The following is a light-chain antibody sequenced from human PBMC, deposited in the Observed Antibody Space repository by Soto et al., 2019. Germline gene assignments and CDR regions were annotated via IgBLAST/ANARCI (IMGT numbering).Light chain of an antibody. J-gene: IGLJ3*02. CDR1: STDIGAFNY. CDR2: DVS. V-gene: IGLV2-14*03. Sequence: QSALTQPASVSGSPGQSITISCAGTSTDIGAFNYVSWYQHHPGKAPKLLIFDVSDRPSGVSTRFSASKSANTASLTISGRLAGDEADYYCSSYSTSSSLVFGGGAKLTVL. CDR3: SSYSTSSSLV.